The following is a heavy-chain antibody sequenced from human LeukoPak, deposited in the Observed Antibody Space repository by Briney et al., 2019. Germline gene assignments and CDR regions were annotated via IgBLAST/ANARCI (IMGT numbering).Heavy chain of an antibody. CDR1: GGSISSRPYY. J-gene: IGHJ6*03. CDR2: ISYSGTT. D-gene: IGHD1-26*01. Sequence: SETLSLTCTVSGGSISSRPYYWGWVRQPPGKGLEWIGTISYSGTTYYNPSLKSRVTISVDTSKNQFSLKLSAVTAADTAVYYCARVGSGSYLNYYYYMDVWGKGTTVTVSS. CDR3: ARVGSGSYLNYYYYMDV. V-gene: IGHV4-39*07.